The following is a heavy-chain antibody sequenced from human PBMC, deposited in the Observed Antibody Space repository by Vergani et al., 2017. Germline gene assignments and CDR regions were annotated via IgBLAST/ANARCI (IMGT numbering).Heavy chain of an antibody. CDR3: AKGKKAQYQLLGGGAFDI. Sequence: VQLVESGGGVVQPGRSLRLSCAASGFTFSSYAMSWVRQAQGKGLEWVSAISGSGGSTYYADSVKGRFTISRDNSKNTLYLQMNSLRAEDTAVYYCAKGKKAQYQLLGGGAFDIWGQGTMVTVSS. CDR1: GFTFSSYA. J-gene: IGHJ3*02. CDR2: ISGSGGST. V-gene: IGHV3-23*04. D-gene: IGHD2-2*01.